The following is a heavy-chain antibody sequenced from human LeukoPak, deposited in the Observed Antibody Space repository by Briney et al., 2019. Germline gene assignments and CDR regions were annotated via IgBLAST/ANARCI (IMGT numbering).Heavy chain of an antibody. CDR1: GFTFDDYA. CDR2: ISWNSGSI. Sequence: GGSLRLSCAASGFTFDDYAMHWVRQAPGRGLEWGSGISWNSGSIGYADSVKGRFTISRDNAKNSLYLQMNSLRAEDTALYYCAKGHYGDYVGWFDPWGQGTLVTVSS. J-gene: IGHJ5*02. V-gene: IGHV3-9*01. D-gene: IGHD4-17*01. CDR3: AKGHYGDYVGWFDP.